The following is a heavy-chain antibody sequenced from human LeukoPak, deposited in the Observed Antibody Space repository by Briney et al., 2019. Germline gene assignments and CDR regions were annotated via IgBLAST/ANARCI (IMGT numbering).Heavy chain of an antibody. J-gene: IGHJ5*02. V-gene: IGHV3-73*01. CDR2: IRSKANSYAT. CDR3: TRLVGGYCSGGSCYNWFDP. CDR1: GFTFSGPA. Sequence: GGSLRLSCAASGFTFSGPAMHWVRQASGKGLEWVGRIRSKANSYATTYAASVKGRFTISRDDSKNTAYLQMNSLKTEDTAVYYCTRLVGGYCSGGSCYNWFDPWGQGTLVTVSS. D-gene: IGHD2-15*01.